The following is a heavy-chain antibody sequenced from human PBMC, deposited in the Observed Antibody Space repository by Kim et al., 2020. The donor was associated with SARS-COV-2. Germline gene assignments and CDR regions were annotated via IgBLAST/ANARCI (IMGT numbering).Heavy chain of an antibody. J-gene: IGHJ6*02. Sequence: GGSLRLSCAASGFTFSSYGMHWVRQAPGKGLEWVAVIWYDGSNKYYADSVKGRFTISRDNSKNTLYLQMNSLRAEDTAVYYCASPGLSPVGFGEYWWGMDVWGQGTTVTVSS. CDR3: ASPGLSPVGFGEYWWGMDV. CDR1: GFTFSSYG. D-gene: IGHD3-10*01. CDR2: IWYDGSNK. V-gene: IGHV3-33*01.